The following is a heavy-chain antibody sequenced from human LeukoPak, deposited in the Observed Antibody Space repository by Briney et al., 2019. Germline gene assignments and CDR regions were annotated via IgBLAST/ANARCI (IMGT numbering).Heavy chain of an antibody. J-gene: IGHJ4*02. CDR3: AREASGGNSFDY. V-gene: IGHV3-11*01. CDR2: ISNSGFTT. CDR1: GFTLSDYY. Sequence: GGSLRLSCAASGFTLSDYYVRWLRQAPGKGLEWVAFISNSGFTTYYADSVKGRFTVSRDNAKDSVSLQMDSLRADDTARYYCAREASGGNSFDYWGQGAQVTVS. D-gene: IGHD2-8*02.